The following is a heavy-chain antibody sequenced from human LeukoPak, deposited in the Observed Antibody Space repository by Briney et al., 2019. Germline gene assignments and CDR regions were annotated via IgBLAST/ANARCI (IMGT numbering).Heavy chain of an antibody. CDR2: ISWNSGSI. V-gene: IGHV3-9*01. Sequence: GGSLRLSCAASGFTFDDFAMHWVRQAPGKGLEWVSGISWNSGSIGYADSVKGRFTISRDNAKNSLYLQMNSLRAEDTAVYYCAEIGITIIGGVWGKGTTVTISS. J-gene: IGHJ6*04. D-gene: IGHD3-10*02. CDR1: GFTFDDFA. CDR3: AEIGITIIGGV.